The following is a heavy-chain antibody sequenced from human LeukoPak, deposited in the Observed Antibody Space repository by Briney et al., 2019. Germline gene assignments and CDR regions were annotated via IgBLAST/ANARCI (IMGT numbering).Heavy chain of an antibody. CDR3: ARDPVGAPYYDS. CDR1: AFSFSGYW. D-gene: IGHD1-26*01. CDR2: IRQDGSVK. V-gene: IGHV3-7*01. J-gene: IGHJ4*02. Sequence: PGGSLRLSCEASAFSFSGYWMNWVRQAPGKGLEWVANIRQDGSVKNYVDSVKGRFTISRDNARNSLYLQMNSLRVEDTAVYYCARDPVGAPYYDSWGQGTLVSVPS.